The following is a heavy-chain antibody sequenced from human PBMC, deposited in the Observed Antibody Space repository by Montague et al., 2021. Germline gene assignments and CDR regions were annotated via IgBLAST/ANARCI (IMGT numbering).Heavy chain of an antibody. D-gene: IGHD6-19*01. CDR2: ITGSSSSI. J-gene: IGHJ1*01. CDR1: GFPFRTYG. V-gene: IGHV3-48*02. CDR3: ARDSYSSGWYSAEYFQH. Sequence: SRRLSCAASGFPFRTYGMNWVRQAPGKELEWVSYITGSSSSIYYADSVRGRFTISRDNPKNSLYLQMNSLRDEDTAVYYCARDSYSSGWYSAEYFQHWGQGTLVTVSS.